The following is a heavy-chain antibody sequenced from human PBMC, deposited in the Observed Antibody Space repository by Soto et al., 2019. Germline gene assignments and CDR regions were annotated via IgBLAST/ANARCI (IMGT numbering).Heavy chain of an antibody. Sequence: KPGGSLRLSCAASGFTFSSYSMNWVRQAPGKGLEWVSSISSSSSYIYYADSVKGRFTISRDNAKNSLYLQMNSPRAEDTAVYYCARDRYSSSSWGTGMDVWGQGTTVTVSS. CDR1: GFTFSSYS. D-gene: IGHD6-6*01. CDR3: ARDRYSSSSWGTGMDV. V-gene: IGHV3-21*01. J-gene: IGHJ6*02. CDR2: ISSSSSYI.